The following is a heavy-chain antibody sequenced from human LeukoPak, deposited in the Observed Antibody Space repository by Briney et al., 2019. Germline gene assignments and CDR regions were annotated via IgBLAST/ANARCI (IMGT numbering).Heavy chain of an antibody. Sequence: SETLSLTCAVSGGSISSGGYSWSWLRQPPGKGLEWIGYIYHSGSTYYNPSLKSRVTISVDRSKNQFSLKLSSVTAADTAVYYCARARVYYYYGMDVWGQGTTVTVSS. CDR3: ARARVYYYYGMDV. J-gene: IGHJ6*02. CDR1: GGSISSGGYS. CDR2: IYHSGST. V-gene: IGHV4-30-2*01.